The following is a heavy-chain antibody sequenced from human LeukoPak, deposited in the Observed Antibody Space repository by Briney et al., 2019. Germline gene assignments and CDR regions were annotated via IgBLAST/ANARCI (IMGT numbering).Heavy chain of an antibody. CDR2: ISYDGGNT. D-gene: IGHD7-27*01. CDR1: GFTFRTYT. J-gene: IGHJ4*02. Sequence: PGGSLRLSCVASGFTFRTYTLHWVRQAPGKGLEWVSVISYDGGNTYYADSVKGRFTISRDNSKNTLYLQMNSLRAEDTAVYYXXXXXIXXGYFDYWGQGTLVTVSS. CDR3: XXXXIXXGYFDY. V-gene: IGHV3-30*04.